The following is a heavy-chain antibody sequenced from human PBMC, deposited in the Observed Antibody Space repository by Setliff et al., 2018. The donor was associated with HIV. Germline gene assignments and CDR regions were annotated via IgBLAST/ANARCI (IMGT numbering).Heavy chain of an antibody. CDR2: INQDESQK. V-gene: IGHV3-7*01. Sequence: LRLSCAASGFTFSGNWMSWVRQAPGKGLEGVANINQDESQKYYVGSVKGRFTISRDNAKNSLFLQMNNLRAEDTAVYYCASAGGGNSGTRWFDYWGQGALVTVSS. D-gene: IGHD2-21*02. CDR3: ASAGGGNSGTRWFDY. CDR1: GFTFSGNW. J-gene: IGHJ4*02.